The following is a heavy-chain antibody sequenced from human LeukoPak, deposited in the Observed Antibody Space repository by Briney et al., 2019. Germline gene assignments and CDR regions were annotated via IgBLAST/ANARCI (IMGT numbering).Heavy chain of an antibody. CDR1: GYTFTSYY. J-gene: IGHJ6*03. Sequence: GASVKVSCKASGYTFTSYYMHWVRQAPGQGLDWMGIINPSGGSTRYAQKFQGRVTMTRDMSTSTVYMELSSLRSEDTAVYYCARDSSYGSVYYYYYMDVWGKGTTVTVPS. D-gene: IGHD5-18*01. V-gene: IGHV1-46*01. CDR2: INPSGGST. CDR3: ARDSSYGSVYYYYYMDV.